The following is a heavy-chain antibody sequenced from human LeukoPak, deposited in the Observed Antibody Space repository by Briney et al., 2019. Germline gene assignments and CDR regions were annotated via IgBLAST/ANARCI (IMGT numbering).Heavy chain of an antibody. CDR2: ISSSGSTI. J-gene: IGHJ4*02. V-gene: IGHV3-48*03. Sequence: GGSLRLSCAASGFTFSSYEMNWVRQAPGKGLEWVSYISSSGSTIYYADSVKGRFTISRDNAKNSLYLQMNSLRAEDTAVYYCARGGSSWSLPRASDYWGQGTLVTVSS. CDR1: GFTFSSYE. CDR3: ARGGSSWSLPRASDY. D-gene: IGHD6-13*01.